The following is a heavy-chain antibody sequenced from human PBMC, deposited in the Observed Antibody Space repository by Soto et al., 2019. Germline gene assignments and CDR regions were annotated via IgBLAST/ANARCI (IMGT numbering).Heavy chain of an antibody. Sequence: EVQLLDSGGGLVQPGGSLRLSCAASGFTFSSYAMNWVRQAPGKGLEWVSSIISGGGNTNSADSVKGRFTISRDNSKHSQYLQMNSLRAEDTAVYYCAITVGPYYHYSYTDVWGKGTTVTV. CDR2: IISGGGNT. CDR3: AITVGPYYHYSYTDV. J-gene: IGHJ6*03. V-gene: IGHV3-23*01. D-gene: IGHD1-20*01. CDR1: GFTFSSYA.